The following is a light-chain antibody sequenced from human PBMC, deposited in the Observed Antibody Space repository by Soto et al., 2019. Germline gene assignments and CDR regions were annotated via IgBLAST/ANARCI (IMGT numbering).Light chain of an antibody. CDR2: GAS. J-gene: IGKJ2*01. V-gene: IGKV3-20*01. CDR3: QHYGNSPPFT. CDR1: QSVSSSY. Sequence: EIALTQSPGTLSLSPGEGATLSCRASQSVSSSYLAWYQQKPGQAPRLLIYGASSRATGIPDRFSGSGSGTDFTLTISRLEPEDFAVYFCQHYGNSPPFTFGQGTKVDIK.